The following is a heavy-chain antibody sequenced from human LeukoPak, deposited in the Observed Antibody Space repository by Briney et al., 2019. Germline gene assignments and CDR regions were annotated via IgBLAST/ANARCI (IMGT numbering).Heavy chain of an antibody. Sequence: GGSLRLSCAASGFPLSSYAMSWVRQAPGKGLEWVSGISGSGGSTYYADSVKGRFTISRDNSKNTLYLQMNSLRAEDTAVYYCAKGYHQGSFDYWGQGTLVTVSS. CDR1: GFPLSSYA. V-gene: IGHV3-23*01. CDR3: AKGYHQGSFDY. D-gene: IGHD1-14*01. CDR2: ISGSGGST. J-gene: IGHJ4*02.